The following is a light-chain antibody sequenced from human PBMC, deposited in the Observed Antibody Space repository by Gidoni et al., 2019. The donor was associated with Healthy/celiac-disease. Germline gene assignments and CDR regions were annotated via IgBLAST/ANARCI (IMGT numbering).Light chain of an antibody. CDR3: QQSYSTPRST. CDR1: QSISSY. J-gene: IGKJ2*01. V-gene: IGKV1-39*01. CDR2: AAS. Sequence: DIQMTQSPSSLSASVGVRVTITCRASQSISSYLNWYQQKPGKAPKLLSYAASSLQSGVPSRFSGSGSGTDFTLTISSLQPEDFATYYCQQSYSTPRSTFGQGTKLEIK.